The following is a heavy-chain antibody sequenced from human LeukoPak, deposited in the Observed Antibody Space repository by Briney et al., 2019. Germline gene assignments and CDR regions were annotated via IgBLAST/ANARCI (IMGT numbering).Heavy chain of an antibody. CDR1: GFTFSSYW. CDR2: IKQDGSEK. Sequence: GSLRLSCGASGFTFSSYWMSWVREAPGKGLEWVANIKQDGSEKYYVDSVKGRFTISRDNAKNSLYLQMNSLRAEDTAVYYCARPADRGHYNWFDPWGQGTLVIVSS. J-gene: IGHJ5*02. D-gene: IGHD3-10*01. CDR3: ARPADRGHYNWFDP. V-gene: IGHV3-7*04.